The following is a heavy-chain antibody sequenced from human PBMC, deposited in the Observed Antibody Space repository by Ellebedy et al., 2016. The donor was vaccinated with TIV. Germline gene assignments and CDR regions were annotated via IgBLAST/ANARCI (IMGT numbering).Heavy chain of an antibody. CDR1: GGSISSGDYY. V-gene: IGHV4-30-4*01. D-gene: IGHD3-10*01. CDR2: IYYSGST. J-gene: IGHJ6*02. CDR3: ARDRGVRGVIELDV. Sequence: MPSETLSLTCTVSGGSISSGDYYWSWIRQPPGKGLDWIGYIYYSGSTYYNPSLKSRVTISVDTSKNQFSLKLSSVPAADEAVYYCARDRGVRGVIELDVWGQGTTVTVSS.